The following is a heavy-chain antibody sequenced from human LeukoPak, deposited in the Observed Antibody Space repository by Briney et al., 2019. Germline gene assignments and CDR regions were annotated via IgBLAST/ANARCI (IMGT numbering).Heavy chain of an antibody. V-gene: IGHV3-66*01. CDR3: ARDVYYYFDY. CDR2: IYSGGST. D-gene: IGHD1-14*01. J-gene: IGHJ4*02. CDR1: GFTVSSNY. Sequence: GGSLRLSCAASGFTVSSNYMNWVRQAPGKGLEWVSIIYSGGSTYYADSVKGRFTISRDNSKNTLYLQMNSLRAEDTAVYYCARDVYYYFDYWGQGTLVTVSS.